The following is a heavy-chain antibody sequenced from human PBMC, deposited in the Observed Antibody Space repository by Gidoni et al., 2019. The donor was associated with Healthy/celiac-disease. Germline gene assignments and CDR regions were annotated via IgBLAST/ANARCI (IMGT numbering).Heavy chain of an antibody. CDR3: AKDDCSSTSCYVSDGFDY. D-gene: IGHD2-2*01. Sequence: QVQLVESGGGVVQPGRSLRLSCAASGFTFSRYGMHWVRQAPGKGLEWVAVISYDGSNKYYADSVKGRFTISRDNSKNTLYLQMNSLRAEDTAVYYCAKDDCSSTSCYVSDGFDYWGQGTLVTVSS. V-gene: IGHV3-30*18. J-gene: IGHJ4*02. CDR1: GFTFSRYG. CDR2: ISYDGSNK.